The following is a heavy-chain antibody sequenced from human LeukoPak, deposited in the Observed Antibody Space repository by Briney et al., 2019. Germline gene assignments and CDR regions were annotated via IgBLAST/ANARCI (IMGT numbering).Heavy chain of an antibody. D-gene: IGHD3-22*01. CDR1: GCSISSSSYY. CDR2: LDYSGST. CDR3: ARQIYDSSGYWDY. Sequence: PSETLSLTCTVSGCSISSSSYYWGWIRQPPEKGLEWIGSLDYSGSTYLNPSLKSRVTISGDTSKNQFSLKLSSVTAADTAVYYCARQIYDSSGYWDYWGQGTLVTVSS. J-gene: IGHJ4*02. V-gene: IGHV4-39*01.